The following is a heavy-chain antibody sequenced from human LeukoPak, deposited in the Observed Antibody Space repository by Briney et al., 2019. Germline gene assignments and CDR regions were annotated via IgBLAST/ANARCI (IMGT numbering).Heavy chain of an antibody. CDR1: GYTFTGYS. CDR3: ARRGLSYGSGKYDY. CDR2: INPDNGDT. Sequence: ASVKVSCKASGYTFTGYSIHWVRQAPGQGLEWMGWINPDNGDTNYAQKFQGRVTMTRDTSTKTAYMELSRLRSDDTAVYYCARRGLSYGSGKYDYWGQGTLVTVSS. D-gene: IGHD3-10*01. J-gene: IGHJ4*02. V-gene: IGHV1-2*02.